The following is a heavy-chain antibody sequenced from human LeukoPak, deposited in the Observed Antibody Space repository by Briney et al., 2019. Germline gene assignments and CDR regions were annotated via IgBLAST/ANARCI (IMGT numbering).Heavy chain of an antibody. CDR2: INPSAGRT. J-gene: IGHJ4*02. Sequence: RASVKVSCKSSGYTFTNYYMHWVRQAPGQGLEWMGIINPSAGRTTYAQKFQGRASVTRDTSRSTVYMELSSLTSEDTAVYYCARSRGFSGYDYVDHWGQGTLVTVSS. V-gene: IGHV1-46*03. CDR1: GYTFTNYY. D-gene: IGHD5-12*01. CDR3: ARSRGFSGYDYVDH.